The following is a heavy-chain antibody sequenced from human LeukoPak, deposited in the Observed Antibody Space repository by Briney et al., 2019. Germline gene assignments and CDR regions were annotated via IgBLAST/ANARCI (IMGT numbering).Heavy chain of an antibody. CDR3: ARLTRLSTSPDRYYLDY. Sequence: SETLSLTCAVYGGSFSGYYWSWIRQPPGKGLEWIGYIYTSGGTNCIPSLKGRVTISVDASKNQFSLKLSSVTAADSAVYYCARLTRLSTSPDRYYLDYWGQGTLVTVSS. D-gene: IGHD6-6*01. CDR1: GGSFSGYY. CDR2: IYTSGGT. J-gene: IGHJ4*02. V-gene: IGHV4-4*09.